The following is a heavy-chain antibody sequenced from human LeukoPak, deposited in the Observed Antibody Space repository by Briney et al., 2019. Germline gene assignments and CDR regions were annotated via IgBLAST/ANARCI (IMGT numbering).Heavy chain of an antibody. V-gene: IGHV1-8*01. CDR3: TRSGFGGGVHFDY. CDR1: GYTFTNYD. CDR2: MNPNSGDT. J-gene: IGHJ4*02. Sequence: GASVKVSCKASGYTFTNYDINWVRQAAGQGLEWMGWMNPNSGDTGYVEKFQGRVTMTRDTSMNTAYMELSSLRSEDTAVYYCTRSGFGGGVHFDYWGQGTPVTVSP. D-gene: IGHD3-16*01.